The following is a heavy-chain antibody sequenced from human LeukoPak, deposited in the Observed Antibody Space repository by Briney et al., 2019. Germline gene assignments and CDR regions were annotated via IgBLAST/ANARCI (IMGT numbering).Heavy chain of an antibody. CDR1: GFTLSSYY. J-gene: IGHJ4*02. D-gene: IGHD5-18*01. Sequence: GESLRLSCAASGFTLSSYYMNWVRQAPGKGLEWVSSISTSSSYIYYADSMKGRFIISRDNAKNSLYLQINSLRAEDTAVYYCAREGGRGYNYGYREYWGQGTLVTVSS. V-gene: IGHV3-21*01. CDR3: AREGGRGYNYGYREY. CDR2: ISTSSSYI.